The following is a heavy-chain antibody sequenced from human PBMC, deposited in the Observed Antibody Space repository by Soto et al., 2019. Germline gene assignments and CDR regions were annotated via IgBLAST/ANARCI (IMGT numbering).Heavy chain of an antibody. CDR1: GYTFTSYG. V-gene: IGHV1-18*01. J-gene: IGHJ6*02. Sequence: QVQLVQSGAEVKKPEASVKVSCKASGYTFTSYGINWVRQVPGQGLEWMGWISAYNSNTHFAQKFQGRLTMTTDTSTSTAYMELRSLRSDDTAMYYCARGGVVPAAYYYYGMDVWGQGTTVTVSS. CDR3: ARGGVVPAAYYYYGMDV. CDR2: ISAYNSNT. D-gene: IGHD2-2*01.